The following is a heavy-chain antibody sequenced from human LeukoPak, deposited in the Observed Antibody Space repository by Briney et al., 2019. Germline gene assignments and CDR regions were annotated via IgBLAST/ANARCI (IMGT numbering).Heavy chain of an antibody. V-gene: IGHV4-61*02. Sequence: PSETLSLTCTVSGGSISSGNYYWSWIRQPAGKGLEWIGRVSTSGSTNYNPSLKSRVTISRDTSKNQFSLRLSSVTAADTAVYYCARAISYYYYYMDVWGKGTTVTVSS. J-gene: IGHJ6*03. CDR3: ARAISYYYYYMDV. CDR1: GGSISSGNYY. D-gene: IGHD2-21*01. CDR2: VSTSGST.